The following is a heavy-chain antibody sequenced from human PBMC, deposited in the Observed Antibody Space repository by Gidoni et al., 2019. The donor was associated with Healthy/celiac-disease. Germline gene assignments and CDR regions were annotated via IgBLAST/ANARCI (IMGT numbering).Heavy chain of an antibody. CDR2: ISGSGGST. D-gene: IGHD6-19*01. V-gene: IGHV3-23*01. Sequence: EVQLLESGGGLVQPAGSLRLSCAASGFTFSTYSMSWVRQAQWKGLEWVSAISGSGGSTYYADSVKGRFTISRDNSKNTLYLQMNSLRAEDTAVYYCASRWGIAVAGSRRWFDPWGQGTLVTVSS. J-gene: IGHJ5*02. CDR1: GFTFSTYS. CDR3: ASRWGIAVAGSRRWFDP.